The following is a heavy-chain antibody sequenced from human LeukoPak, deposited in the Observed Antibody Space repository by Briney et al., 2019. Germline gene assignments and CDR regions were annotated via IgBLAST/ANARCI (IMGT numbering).Heavy chain of an antibody. J-gene: IGHJ6*02. D-gene: IGHD1-26*01. Sequence: SVKVSCKASGGTFSRYAISWVRQAPGQGLEWMGRIIPIFGIPKYAQKFQGRVTITADISTSTAYMELSSLRSENTAVYYYARPSLGGGSYLEYYGMDVWGQGTTVTVSS. CDR1: GGTFSRYA. CDR3: ARPSLGGGSYLEYYGMDV. V-gene: IGHV1-69*04. CDR2: IIPIFGIP.